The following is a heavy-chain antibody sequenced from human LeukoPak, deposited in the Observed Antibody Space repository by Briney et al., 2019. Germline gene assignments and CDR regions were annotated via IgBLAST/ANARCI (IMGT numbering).Heavy chain of an antibody. CDR3: ARDLSYCGGDCCPELAY. V-gene: IGHV1-18*01. CDR2: ISAYNGNT. J-gene: IGHJ4*02. D-gene: IGHD2-21*02. CDR1: GYTFTSYG. Sequence: GASVKVSCKASGYTFTSYGISWVRQAPGQGLEWMGWISAYNGNTNYAQKLQGRVTMTTDTSTSTAYMELRSLRSDDTAVYYCARDLSYCGGDCCPELAYWGQGTLVTVSS.